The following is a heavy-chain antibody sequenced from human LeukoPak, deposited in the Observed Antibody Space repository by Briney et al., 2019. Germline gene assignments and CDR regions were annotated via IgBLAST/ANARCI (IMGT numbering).Heavy chain of an antibody. V-gene: IGHV1-8*01. D-gene: IGHD6-19*01. Sequence: ASVTVSCKASGYTFTSYDTNWVRQATGQGLEWMGWMNPNSGNTVHGQKFQGRVTMTRNTSKSTAYMELSSLRSEDTAVYYCARVGGSGWYWGQGTVVTVSS. CDR1: GYTFTSYD. CDR3: ARVGGSGWY. J-gene: IGHJ4*02. CDR2: MNPNSGNT.